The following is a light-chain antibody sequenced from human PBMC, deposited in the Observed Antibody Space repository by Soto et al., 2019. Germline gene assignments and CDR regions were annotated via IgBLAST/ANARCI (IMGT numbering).Light chain of an antibody. CDR2: GAS. J-gene: IGKJ1*01. V-gene: IGKV3-20*01. CDR3: QQYGSSGT. CDR1: QSVSNNY. Sequence: EIVLTQSPGTLSLSPGERATLSCRASQSVSNNYLAWYQQKPGQAPRLLIYGASNRATGIPDMFSGSGSGTDFTLTISRLAHEDFAVYYCQQYGSSGTFGQGTKVEIK.